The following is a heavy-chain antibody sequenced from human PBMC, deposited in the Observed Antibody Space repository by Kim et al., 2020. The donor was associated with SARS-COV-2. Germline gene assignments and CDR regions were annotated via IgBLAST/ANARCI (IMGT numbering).Heavy chain of an antibody. Sequence: ASVKVSCKASGYTFTGYYMHWVRQAPGQGLEWMGWINPNSGGTNYAQKFQGWVTMTRDTSISTAYMELSRLRSDDTAVYYCARDGGDGYNWVDYWGQGTLVTVSS. CDR1: GYTFTGYY. D-gene: IGHD5-12*01. J-gene: IGHJ4*02. CDR2: INPNSGGT. CDR3: ARDGGDGYNWVDY. V-gene: IGHV1-2*04.